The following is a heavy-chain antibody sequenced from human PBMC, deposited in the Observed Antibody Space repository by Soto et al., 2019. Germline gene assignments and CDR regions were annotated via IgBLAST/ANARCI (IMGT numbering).Heavy chain of an antibody. J-gene: IGHJ5*02. D-gene: IGHD3-10*01. V-gene: IGHV3-33*01. CDR1: GFTFSNYG. CDR2: IWFDGSNK. CDR3: ARDYIYGSGTSYGHSWFEP. Sequence: QVQLVESGGGVVQPGKSLRLSCAASGFTFSNYGMHWIRQAPGKGLEWVAIIWFDGSNKYYADSVKGRFTISRDNSRNTLYLQMNSLRGEDTAVYYCARDYIYGSGTSYGHSWFEPWGQGTLVTVSS.